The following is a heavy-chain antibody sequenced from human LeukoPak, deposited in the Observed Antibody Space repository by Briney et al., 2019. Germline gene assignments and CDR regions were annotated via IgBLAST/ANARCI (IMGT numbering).Heavy chain of an antibody. CDR3: TTTIAVAVEEY. Sequence: PGGSLRLSCTASGFTFGDYAMSWVRQAPGKGLEWVGFIRSKAYGGTTEYAASVKGRFTISRDDSKSIAYLQMNSLKTEDTAVYYCTTTIAVAVEEYWGQGTLVTVSS. V-gene: IGHV3-49*04. CDR1: GFTFGDYA. D-gene: IGHD6-19*01. J-gene: IGHJ4*02. CDR2: IRSKAYGGTT.